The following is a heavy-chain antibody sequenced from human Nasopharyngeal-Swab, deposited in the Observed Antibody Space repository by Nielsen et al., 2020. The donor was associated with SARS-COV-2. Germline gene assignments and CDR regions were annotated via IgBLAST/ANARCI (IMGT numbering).Heavy chain of an antibody. CDR2: ISAYNGNT. CDR1: GYTFTSCG. D-gene: IGHD6-13*01. J-gene: IGHJ4*02. CDR3: ARTRIAGQEYYFDY. V-gene: IGHV1-18*01. Sequence: ASVKVSCKASGYTFTSCGISWVRQAPGQGLEWMGWISAYNGNTNYAQKLQGRVTMTTDTSTSTAYMELRSLRSDDTAVYYCARTRIAGQEYYFDYWGQGTLVTVSS.